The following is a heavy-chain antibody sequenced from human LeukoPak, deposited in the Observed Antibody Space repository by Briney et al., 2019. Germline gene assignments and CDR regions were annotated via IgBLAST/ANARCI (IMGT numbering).Heavy chain of an antibody. D-gene: IGHD1-1*01. CDR3: ARGNWEFDY. CDR1: DFTFRNYA. J-gene: IGHJ4*02. CDR2: IYSGGST. V-gene: IGHV3-53*04. Sequence: GGSLRLSCAASDFTFRNYAMSWVRQAPGKGLEWVSVIYSGGSTYYADSVKGRFTISRHNSRNTLYLQMNSLRAEDTAVYYCARGNWEFDYWGQGTLVTVSS.